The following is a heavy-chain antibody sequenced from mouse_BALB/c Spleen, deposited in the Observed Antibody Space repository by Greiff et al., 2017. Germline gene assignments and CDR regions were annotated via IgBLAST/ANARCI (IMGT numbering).Heavy chain of an antibody. Sequence: EVQLQQSGPELVKPGVSVKISCKASGYTFTDYNMHWVKQSHGKSLEWIGYIYPYNGGTGYNQKFKSKATLTVDNSTSTAYMDLRSLTSEDSAIYYCEGYDYDGDAMDYWGQGTSGTVSS. V-gene: IGHV1S29*02. CDR1: GYTFTDYN. CDR3: EGYDYDGDAMDY. CDR2: IYPYNGGT. D-gene: IGHD2-4*01. J-gene: IGHJ4*01.